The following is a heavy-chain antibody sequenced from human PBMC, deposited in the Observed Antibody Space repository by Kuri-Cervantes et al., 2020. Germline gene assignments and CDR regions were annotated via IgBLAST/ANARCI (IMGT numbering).Heavy chain of an antibody. Sequence: GESLKISCAASGFTFSSYAMSWVRQAPRKGLEWVSAISGSGGSTYYADSVKGRFTISRDNSKNTLYLQMNSLRAEDTAVYYCARGVGTQWPPQWGQGTLVTVSS. D-gene: IGHD6-19*01. CDR2: ISGSGGST. V-gene: IGHV3-23*01. J-gene: IGHJ4*02. CDR1: GFTFSSYA. CDR3: ARGVGTQWPPQ.